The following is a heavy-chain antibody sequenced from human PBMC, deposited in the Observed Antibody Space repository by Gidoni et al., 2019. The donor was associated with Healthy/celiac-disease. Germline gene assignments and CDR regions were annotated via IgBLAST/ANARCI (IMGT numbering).Heavy chain of an antibody. CDR1: GRSFSGYY. V-gene: IGHV4-34*01. D-gene: IGHD3-10*01. J-gene: IGHJ6*03. Sequence: QVQLLQWGAGLLKPSETLSLTCPVYGRSFSGYYWCWIRQPPGKGLEWIGEINHSGSTNYNPSLKSRVTISVDTSKNQFSLKLSSVTAADTAVYYCARWNYYGSGSYKRYYYYYYMDVWGKGTTVTVSS. CDR2: INHSGST. CDR3: ARWNYYGSGSYKRYYYYYYMDV.